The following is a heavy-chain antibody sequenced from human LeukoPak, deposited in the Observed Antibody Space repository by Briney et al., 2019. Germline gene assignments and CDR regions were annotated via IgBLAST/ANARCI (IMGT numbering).Heavy chain of an antibody. Sequence: SETLSLTCTVSGASISTGGFYWTWIRQPPGEGLEWIVYIYYTGSVDYNASLKSRLTISLDTSKNRFSLKLNSVTAADTAVYYCARDHSYYFGSQTSTLDAWGQGTAVTVSS. J-gene: IGHJ6*02. CDR2: IYYTGSV. CDR1: GASISTGGFY. D-gene: IGHD3-10*01. V-gene: IGHV4-31*03. CDR3: ARDHSYYFGSQTSTLDA.